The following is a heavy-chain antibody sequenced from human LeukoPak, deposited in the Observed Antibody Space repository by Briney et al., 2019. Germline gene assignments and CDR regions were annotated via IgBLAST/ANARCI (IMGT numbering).Heavy chain of an antibody. CDR3: ARDPQFPDNYYYYMDV. CDR1: GFTFRSYA. D-gene: IGHD1-14*01. V-gene: IGHV3-30*04. J-gene: IGHJ6*03. Sequence: GGSLRLSCAASGFTFRSYAMHWVRQAPGKGLEWVALISYAGNIKYYADSVKGRFIISRDNSKNTLYLQMNSLRAEDTAVYYCARDPQFPDNYYYYMDVWGKGTTVTISS. CDR2: ISYAGNIK.